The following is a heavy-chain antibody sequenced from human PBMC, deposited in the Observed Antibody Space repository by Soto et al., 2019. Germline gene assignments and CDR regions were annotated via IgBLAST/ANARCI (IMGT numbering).Heavy chain of an antibody. J-gene: IGHJ5*02. V-gene: IGHV1-18*01. D-gene: IGHD3-3*02. CDR1: GYTFTSYA. CDR3: ARDSPPIAS. Sequence: VQLVQSGAEVKKPGASVKVSCKTSGYTFTSYAISWVRQAPGQGLEWLGWISAYNGNTNYAQNLQGRVTMTTDTSRSTADVELGILRSDDTAVYYCARDSPPIASWGQGTLVTVS. CDR2: ISAYNGNT.